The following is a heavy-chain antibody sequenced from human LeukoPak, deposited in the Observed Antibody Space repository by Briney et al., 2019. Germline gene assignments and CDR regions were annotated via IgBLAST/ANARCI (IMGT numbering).Heavy chain of an antibody. J-gene: IGHJ3*02. CDR2: ISGSGGST. Sequence: PGGSLRLSCAASGFTFSSYAMSWVRQAPGKGLEWVSAISGSGGSTYYADSVKGRFTISRDNSKNTLYLQMNSLRAEDTAVYYCAKDRSELRYFDWSSPGNAFDIWGQGTMVTVSS. CDR1: GFTFSSYA. D-gene: IGHD3-9*01. V-gene: IGHV3-23*01. CDR3: AKDRSELRYFDWSSPGNAFDI.